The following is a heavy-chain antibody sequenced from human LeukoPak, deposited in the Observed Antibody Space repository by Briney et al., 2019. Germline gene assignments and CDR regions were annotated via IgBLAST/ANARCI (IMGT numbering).Heavy chain of an antibody. CDR1: GLTFSNYA. CDR3: AKDWPSEWQQLPDYDAVDV. CDR2: ISDSGST. J-gene: IGHJ3*01. D-gene: IGHD6-13*01. V-gene: IGHV3-23*01. Sequence: PGGSLRLSCAASGLTFSNYAMTWVRQAPGKGLEWVSTISDSGSTFYADSVKGRFTISRDNSKNTLFLQMSGLRADDTAVYYCAKDWPSEWQQLPDYDAVDVWGQGTMVTVSS.